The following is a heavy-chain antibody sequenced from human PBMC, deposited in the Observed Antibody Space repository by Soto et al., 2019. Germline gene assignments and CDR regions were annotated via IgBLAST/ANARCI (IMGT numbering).Heavy chain of an antibody. D-gene: IGHD2-21*02. CDR2: IRGNGDRT. CDR1: GVAFSNYA. J-gene: IGHJ4*02. CDR3: TRAEVTAVVGF. V-gene: IGHV3-23*01. Sequence: EEQLLESGGALVVPGGSLRLSCAASGVAFSNYAMTWVRQAPGKGLEWVSTIRGNGDRTYYAESVKGRFTISRDNSKSTVFLQMNSLRADDTAVYFCTRAEVTAVVGFWGQGTLVTVSS.